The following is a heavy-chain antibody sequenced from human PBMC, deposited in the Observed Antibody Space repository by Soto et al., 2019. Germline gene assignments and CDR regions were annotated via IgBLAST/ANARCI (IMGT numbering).Heavy chain of an antibody. D-gene: IGHD4-17*01. CDR3: ARVADGAYDPPVAY. V-gene: IGHV1-3*01. J-gene: IGHJ4*02. CDR2: INAGNGNT. Sequence: QVQLVQSGAEVKKPGASVKASCKASGYTFTSYATHWVRQAPGQRLEWMGWINAGNGNTKYSQKFQGRVTNTRDTSASTAYMELSNLRSEDTAVYYCARVADGAYDPPVAYWGQVTLVTVSS. CDR1: GYTFTSYA.